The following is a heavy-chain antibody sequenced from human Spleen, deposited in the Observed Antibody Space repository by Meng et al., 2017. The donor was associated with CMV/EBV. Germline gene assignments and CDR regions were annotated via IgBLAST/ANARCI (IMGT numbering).Heavy chain of an antibody. CDR2: IYSGGST. V-gene: IGHV3-66*02. Sequence: CAASGFTVSSNYMSWVRQAPGKGLEWVSVIYSGGSTYYADSVKGRFTISRDNSKNTLYLQMNSLRAEDTAVYYCARDKESGSYWYFDLWGRGTLVTVSS. CDR3: ARDKESGSYWYFDL. J-gene: IGHJ2*01. D-gene: IGHD1-26*01. CDR1: GFTVSSNY.